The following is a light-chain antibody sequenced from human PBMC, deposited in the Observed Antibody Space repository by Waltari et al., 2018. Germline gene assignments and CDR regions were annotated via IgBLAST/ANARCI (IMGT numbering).Light chain of an antibody. CDR3: CSYTSSDTYV. V-gene: IGLV2-14*03. Sequence: WYQQRPGKVPRLIIYDVVKRPSGVSNRFSGSMSGYTATLTISGLQTEDEADYYCCSYTSSDTYVFGSGTTVTVL. CDR2: DVV. J-gene: IGLJ1*01.